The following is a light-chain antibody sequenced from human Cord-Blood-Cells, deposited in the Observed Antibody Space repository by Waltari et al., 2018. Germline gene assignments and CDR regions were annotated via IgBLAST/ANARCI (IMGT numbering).Light chain of an antibody. Sequence: DIVMTQSPASLALSPGGRATIDCKSSQSVLSSSNNKNYLAWYQQKPRQPPKLLISWASTRESGVPDRFSGSGSGTDFTLTISSLQAEDVAVYYCQQYYSTPLTFGGGTKVEIK. J-gene: IGKJ4*01. CDR3: QQYYSTPLT. CDR1: QSVLSSSNNKNY. CDR2: WAS. V-gene: IGKV4-1*01.